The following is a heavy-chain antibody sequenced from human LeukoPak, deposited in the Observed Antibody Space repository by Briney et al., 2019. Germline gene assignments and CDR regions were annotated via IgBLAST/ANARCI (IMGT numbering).Heavy chain of an antibody. Sequence: SGGSLRLSCAASGFTFSTFSRHWVRQAPGKGLEGVAVILYDGSTQYYADSVRGRFTASRDNSKDTLYPQMNSLRVEDTAVYYCARVDCRSTSCSPFDYWGQGTLVTVSS. CDR1: GFTFSTFS. CDR2: ILYDGSTQ. V-gene: IGHV3-30*04. J-gene: IGHJ4*02. CDR3: ARVDCRSTSCSPFDY. D-gene: IGHD2-2*01.